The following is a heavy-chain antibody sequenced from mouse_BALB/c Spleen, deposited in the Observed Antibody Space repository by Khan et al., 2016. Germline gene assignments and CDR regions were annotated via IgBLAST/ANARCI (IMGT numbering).Heavy chain of an antibody. CDR3: ARSPYAYDWYFDV. V-gene: IGHV1-66*01. D-gene: IGHD2-2*01. CDR2: IFPGSGIT. CDR1: GYSFTSDY. J-gene: IGHJ1*01. Sequence: QVQLQQSGPELVKPGASVKMPCKASGYSFTSDYIHWVKQRPGQGLEWIGWIFPGSGITRYNEKFKGKATLTADTSSSTVYMQFSSLTSEDSAVYVGARSPYAYDWYFDVWGAGTTVTVSS.